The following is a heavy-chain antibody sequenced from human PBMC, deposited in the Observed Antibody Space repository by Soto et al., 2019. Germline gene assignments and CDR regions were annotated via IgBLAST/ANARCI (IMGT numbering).Heavy chain of an antibody. CDR3: ARAPRLGCCCMDV. J-gene: IGHJ6*02. CDR1: GGSISSCY. V-gene: IGHV4-59*01. D-gene: IGHD2-21*01. Sequence: SETLSLTCTVSGGSISSCYWSWIRQPPGKGLEGMGYIYYSGSTNYNPSPKSRVTISVDTSKNQFSLKLSSVTAADTAVYYCARAPRLGCCCMDVWGQGTTVTVSS. CDR2: IYYSGST.